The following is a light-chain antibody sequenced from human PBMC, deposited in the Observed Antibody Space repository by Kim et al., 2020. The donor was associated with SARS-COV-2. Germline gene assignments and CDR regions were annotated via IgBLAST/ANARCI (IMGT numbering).Light chain of an antibody. J-gene: IGLJ3*02. Sequence: YELTQLPSVSVSPGLTARIACSGEILTKHYVDWYRKKPGQAPQLVIYEDNVRYHGIPERFSGSTSGNTATLTINRVLTEDEADYYCLSGDEDNRVFGGGTQLTVL. CDR1: ILTKHY. CDR2: EDN. V-gene: IGLV3-22*01. CDR3: LSGDEDNRV.